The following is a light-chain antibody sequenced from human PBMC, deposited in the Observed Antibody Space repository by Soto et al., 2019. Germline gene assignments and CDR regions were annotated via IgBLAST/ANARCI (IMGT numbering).Light chain of an antibody. CDR3: QQSYSIPWT. Sequence: DIQMTQSPSSLSASVGERVTITFRSSQTISNYFNWYQQKPGKAPKLLIYGASSLESGVPSRFRGSGSGTDFTLTISSLQPDDFATYYCQQSYSIPWTFGQGTKVDIK. CDR1: QTISNY. J-gene: IGKJ1*01. V-gene: IGKV1-39*01. CDR2: GAS.